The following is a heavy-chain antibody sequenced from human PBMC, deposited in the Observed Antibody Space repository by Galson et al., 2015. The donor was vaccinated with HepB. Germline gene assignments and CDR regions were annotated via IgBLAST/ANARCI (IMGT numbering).Heavy chain of an antibody. V-gene: IGHV3-23*01. Sequence: SLRLSCAASGFTFSSYAMSWVRQAPGKGLEWVSAISGSGGSTYYADSVKGRFTISRDNSKNTLYLQMNSLRAEDTAVYYCAKFLGSIVGASYWGQGTLVTVSS. J-gene: IGHJ4*02. CDR1: GFTFSSYA. CDR2: ISGSGGST. CDR3: AKFLGSIVGASY. D-gene: IGHD1-26*01.